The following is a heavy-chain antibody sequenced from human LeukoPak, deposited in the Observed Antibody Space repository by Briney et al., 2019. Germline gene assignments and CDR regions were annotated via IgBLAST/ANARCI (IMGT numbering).Heavy chain of an antibody. D-gene: IGHD3-10*01. V-gene: IGHV4-59*12. J-gene: IGHJ5*02. CDR1: GGSISSYY. Sequence: SETLSLTCTVSGGSISSYYWSWIRQPPGKGLEWIGYIYYSGSTYYNPSLKSRVTISVDTSKNQFSLKLSSVTAADTAVYYCARESRGYYYGSGSYPNWFDPWGQGTLVTVSS. CDR2: IYYSGST. CDR3: ARESRGYYYGSGSYPNWFDP.